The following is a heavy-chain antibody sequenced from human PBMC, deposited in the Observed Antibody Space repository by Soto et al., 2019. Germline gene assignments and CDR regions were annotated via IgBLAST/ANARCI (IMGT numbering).Heavy chain of an antibody. J-gene: IGHJ4*02. V-gene: IGHV1-18*01. CDR3: HFGVLYGVDY. Sequence: VSVKVSCKASGYTFTSYCICWVRQAPGQGLEWMGMISAYTGSTSYAQKFQGRVTMTRDASTSTVYMELCSLRSEDTAVYYCHFGVLYGVDYWGQGTLVTVSS. CDR2: ISAYTGST. CDR1: GYTFTSYC. D-gene: IGHD3-3*01.